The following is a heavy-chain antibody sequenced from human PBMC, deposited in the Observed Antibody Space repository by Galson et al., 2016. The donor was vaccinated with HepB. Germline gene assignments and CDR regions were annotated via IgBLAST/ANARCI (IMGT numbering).Heavy chain of an antibody. CDR2: IWYDTSNT. J-gene: IGHJ4*02. CDR1: GFSFNSYG. D-gene: IGHD3-3*01. Sequence: SLRLSCAASGFSFNSYGMHWVRQAPGKGLEWVAVIWYDTSNTYYADSVTGRFSIYRDNSKNTLYLQMNSLRAEDTAIYYCGKDIVWSGYARGVDFWGQGTLVTVSS. V-gene: IGHV3-33*06. CDR3: GKDIVWSGYARGVDF.